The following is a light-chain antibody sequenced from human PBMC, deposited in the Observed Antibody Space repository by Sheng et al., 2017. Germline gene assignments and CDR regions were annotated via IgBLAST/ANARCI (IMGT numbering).Light chain of an antibody. CDR3: QHYDKWPLP. Sequence: EIVLTQSPDTLSLSPGERATLSCRASLTVNTNYLAWYQQKPGQAPRLLIYGASTRATGIPARFSGSASGTEFTLTISSLQSEDFAVYYCQHYDKWPLPFGGGTKVEIK. CDR2: GAS. V-gene: IGKV3-15*01. CDR1: LTVNTN. J-gene: IGKJ4*01.